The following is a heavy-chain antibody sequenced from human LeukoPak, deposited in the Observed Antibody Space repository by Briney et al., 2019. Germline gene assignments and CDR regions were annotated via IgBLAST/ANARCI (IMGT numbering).Heavy chain of an antibody. D-gene: IGHD2-2*01. J-gene: IGHJ3*02. CDR3: ARVDCSSTSCYGDAFDI. CDR1: GGSISSYY. Sequence: SETLSLTCTVSGGSISSYYWSWIRQPAGKGLEWIGRIYTSGSTNYNPSLKSRVTMSVDTSKNQFSLKLSSVTAADTAVYYCARVDCSSTSCYGDAFDIWGQGAMVTLSS. V-gene: IGHV4-4*07. CDR2: IYTSGST.